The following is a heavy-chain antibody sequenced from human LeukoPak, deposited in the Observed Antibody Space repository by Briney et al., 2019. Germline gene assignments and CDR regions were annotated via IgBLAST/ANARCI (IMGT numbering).Heavy chain of an antibody. D-gene: IGHD3-22*01. CDR3: ARDKDDSSGYYLDY. CDR1: GFTFSSYW. CDR2: INSDGSTT. J-gene: IGHJ4*02. Sequence: PGGSLRLSCAASGFTFSSYWMHWVRHAPGKGLVWVSRINSDGSTTSYADSVKGRFTISRDNAKNTLYLQMNSLRAEDTAVFYCARDKDDSSGYYLDYWGQGTLVTVSS. V-gene: IGHV3-74*01.